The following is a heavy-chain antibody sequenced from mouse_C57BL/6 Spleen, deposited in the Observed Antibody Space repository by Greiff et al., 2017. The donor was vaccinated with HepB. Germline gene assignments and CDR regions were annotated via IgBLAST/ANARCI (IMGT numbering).Heavy chain of an antibody. CDR1: GFTFSDYG. CDR2: ISSGSSTI. D-gene: IGHD1-1*01. V-gene: IGHV5-17*01. J-gene: IGHJ1*03. CDR3: ARNYYGSSHWYFDV. Sequence: DVKLVESGGGLLKPGGSLKLSCAASGFTFSDYGMHWVRQAPEKGLEWVAYISSGSSTIYYADTVKGRFTISRDNAKNTLFLQMTSLRSEDTAMYYCARNYYGSSHWYFDVWGTGTTVTVSS.